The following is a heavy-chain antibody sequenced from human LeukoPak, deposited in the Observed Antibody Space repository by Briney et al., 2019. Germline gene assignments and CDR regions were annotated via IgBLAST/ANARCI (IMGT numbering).Heavy chain of an antibody. D-gene: IGHD2-2*02. J-gene: IGHJ6*02. CDR3: ARGYCSSTSCYTHYYYYGMDV. V-gene: IGHV1-18*01. Sequence: ASVKVSCKASGYTFTSYGISWVRQAPGQGLKWMGWISAYNGNTNYAQKLQGRVTMTTDTSTSTAYMELRSLRSDDTAVYYCARGYCSSTSCYTHYYYYGMDVWGQGTTVTVSS. CDR2: ISAYNGNT. CDR1: GYTFTSYG.